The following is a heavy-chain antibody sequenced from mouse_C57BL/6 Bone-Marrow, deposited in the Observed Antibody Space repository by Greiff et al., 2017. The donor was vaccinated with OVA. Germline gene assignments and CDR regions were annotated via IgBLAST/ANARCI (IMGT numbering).Heavy chain of an antibody. CDR1: GFTFSDFY. V-gene: IGHV7-1*01. Sequence: EVQVVESGGGLVQSGRSLRLSCATSGFTFSDFYMEWVRQAPGKGLEWIAASRNKANDYTTEYSASVKGRFIVSRDTSQSILYLQMNALRAEDTAIYYCARDGYSPFAYWGQGTLVTVSA. D-gene: IGHD2-12*01. J-gene: IGHJ3*01. CDR3: ARDGYSPFAY. CDR2: SRNKANDYTT.